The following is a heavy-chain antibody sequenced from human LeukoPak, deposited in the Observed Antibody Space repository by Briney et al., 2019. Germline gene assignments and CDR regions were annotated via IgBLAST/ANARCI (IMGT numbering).Heavy chain of an antibody. V-gene: IGHV3-21*01. J-gene: IGHJ4*02. CDR1: GFTFSSYS. D-gene: IGHD3-9*01. Sequence: GGSLRLSCAASGFTFSSYSMNWVRQAPGQGLEWVSSISSSSSYIYYADSVKGRFTITRDNAKNSLYLQMNSLRAEDTAVYYCARYYDIWTGYYRDFDYWGQGTLVTVSS. CDR2: ISSSSSYI. CDR3: ARYYDIWTGYYRDFDY.